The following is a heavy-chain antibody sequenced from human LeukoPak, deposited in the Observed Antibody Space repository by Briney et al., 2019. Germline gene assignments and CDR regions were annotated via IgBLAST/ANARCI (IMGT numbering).Heavy chain of an antibody. CDR3: ARTSGYSSGWYREA. CDR1: GDSISSSSYY. V-gene: IGHV4-61*05. J-gene: IGHJ5*02. D-gene: IGHD6-19*01. CDR2: IYYSGST. Sequence: SETLSLTCTVSGDSISSSSYYWGWIRQPPGKGLEWIGYIYYSGSTNYNPSLKSRVTISVDTSKNQFSLKLSSVTAADTAVYYCARTSGYSSGWYREAWGQGTLVTVSS.